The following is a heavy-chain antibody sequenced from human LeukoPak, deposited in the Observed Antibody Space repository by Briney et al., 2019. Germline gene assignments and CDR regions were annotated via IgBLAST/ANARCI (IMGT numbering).Heavy chain of an antibody. CDR2: ISGNGGST. J-gene: IGHJ5*02. V-gene: IGHV3-64D*06. CDR3: VKDRLMVRGVHNWFDP. Sequence: GGSLRLSCSASGFTFSSYAMHWVRQAPGKGLEYVSAISGNGGSTYYADSVKGRFTISRDNSKNTLYLQMSSLRAEDTAVYYCVKDRLMVRGVHNWFDPWGQGTLVTVSS. D-gene: IGHD3-10*01. CDR1: GFTFSSYA.